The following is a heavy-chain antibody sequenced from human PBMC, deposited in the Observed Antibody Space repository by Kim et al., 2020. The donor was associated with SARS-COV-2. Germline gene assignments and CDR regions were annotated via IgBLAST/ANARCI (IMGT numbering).Heavy chain of an antibody. CDR2: IYYSGST. CDR3: ARGYAARPGHWAWFDP. CDR1: GGSISSGDYY. J-gene: IGHJ5*02. D-gene: IGHD6-6*01. Sequence: SETLSLTCTVSGGSISSGDYYWSWIRQPPGKGLEWIGYIYYSGSTYYNPSLKSRVTISVDTSKNQFSLKLSSVTAADTAVYYCARGYAARPGHWAWFDPWGQGTLVTVSS. V-gene: IGHV4-30-4*01.